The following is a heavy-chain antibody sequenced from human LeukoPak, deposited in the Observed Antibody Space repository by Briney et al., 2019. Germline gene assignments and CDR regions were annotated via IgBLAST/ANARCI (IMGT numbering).Heavy chain of an antibody. D-gene: IGHD6-13*01. CDR3: ARWAGRLISSSWLDY. J-gene: IGHJ4*02. V-gene: IGHV1-18*01. CDR2: INAYNGNT. Sequence: GASVKVSCTASGYTFTSYGISWVRQAPGQGLEWMGWINAYNGNTNYAQMLQGRVTMTTDTSTSTAYMELRSLRSDDTAVYYCARWAGRLISSSWLDYWGQGTLVTVSS. CDR1: GYTFTSYG.